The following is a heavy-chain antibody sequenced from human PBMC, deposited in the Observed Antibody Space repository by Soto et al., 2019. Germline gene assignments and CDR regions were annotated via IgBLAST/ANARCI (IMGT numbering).Heavy chain of an antibody. CDR1: GGTFSSYA. V-gene: IGHV1-69*13. D-gene: IGHD2-2*02. J-gene: IGHJ6*02. CDR2: IIPIFGTA. CDR3: ARVAVVVPAAIRGPSGLLNYYYGMDV. Sequence: SVKVSCKASGGTFSSYAISWVRQAPGQGLELMGGIIPIFGTANYAQKFQGRVTITADESTSTAYMELSSLRSEDTAVYYCARVAVVVPAAIRGPSGLLNYYYGMDVWRQGTTVTVSS.